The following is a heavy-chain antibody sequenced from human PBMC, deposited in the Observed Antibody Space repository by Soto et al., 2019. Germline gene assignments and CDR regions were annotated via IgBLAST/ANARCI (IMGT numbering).Heavy chain of an antibody. J-gene: IGHJ6*02. CDR3: ASDLSGRADV. CDR1: GFTFSSYW. V-gene: IGHV3-74*02. Sequence: EVQLVESGGGLVRPGGSLRLSCAASGFTFSSYWMHWVRQAPGKGLVWVSRMNEDGGTTDYADSVKGRFTISRDNAKNTLYLQMTSLXXXXTAVYYCASDLSGRADVWGQGTT. CDR2: MNEDGGTT. D-gene: IGHD3-10*01.